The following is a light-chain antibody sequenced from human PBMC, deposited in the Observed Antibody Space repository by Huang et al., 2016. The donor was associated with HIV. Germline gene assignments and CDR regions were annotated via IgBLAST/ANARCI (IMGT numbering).Light chain of an antibody. V-gene: IGKV3-15*01. J-gene: IGKJ1*01. CDR3: QQYNNWPPWT. CDR1: QSVSSN. CDR2: GAS. Sequence: EIVMTQSPATLSVSPGERATLPCRASQSVSSNLSWYQQQPGQAPRLLIYGASTRATGIPARFSCSGSGTEFTLTISSLQSEDFAVYYCQQYNNWPPWTFGQGTKVEIK.